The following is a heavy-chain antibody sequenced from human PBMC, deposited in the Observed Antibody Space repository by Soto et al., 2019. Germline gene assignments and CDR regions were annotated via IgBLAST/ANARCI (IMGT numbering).Heavy chain of an antibody. D-gene: IGHD1-20*01. V-gene: IGHV4-34*01. J-gene: IGHJ4*02. CDR3: ARVPGYDWNRIDY. CDR2: INHSGST. CDR1: GGSFSGYY. Sequence: SETLSLTCAVYGGSFSGYYWSWIRQPPGKGLEWIGEINHSGSTNYNPSLKSRVTISVDTSKNQFSLKLSSVTAADTAVYYCARVPGYDWNRIDYWGQGTLVTVSS.